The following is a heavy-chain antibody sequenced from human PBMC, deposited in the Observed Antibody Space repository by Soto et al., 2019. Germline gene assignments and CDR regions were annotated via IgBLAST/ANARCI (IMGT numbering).Heavy chain of an antibody. CDR1: GFTFSSYA. CDR2: ISGSGGST. Sequence: GGSLRLSCAASGFTFSSYAMSWVRQAPGKGLEWVSAISGSGGSTYYADSVKGRFTISRDNSKNTLYLQMNGLRAEDTAVYYCAKVPTLWFAGSSGMDVWGQGTTVTVSS. D-gene: IGHD3-10*01. J-gene: IGHJ6*02. V-gene: IGHV3-23*01. CDR3: AKVPTLWFAGSSGMDV.